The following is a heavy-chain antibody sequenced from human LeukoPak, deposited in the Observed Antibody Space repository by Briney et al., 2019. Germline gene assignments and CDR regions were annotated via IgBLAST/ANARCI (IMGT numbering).Heavy chain of an antibody. CDR1: GGSISSYY. V-gene: IGHV4-59*01. D-gene: IGHD4-23*01. CDR2: MYYSGST. Sequence: SETLSLTCTVSGGSISSYYWSWIRQPPGKGLEWIGYMYYSGSTNYNPSLKSRVTISVDTSKNQFSLKLSSVTAADTAMYYCASRDYSGRRFDYWGQGTLVTVSS. J-gene: IGHJ4*02. CDR3: ASRDYSGRRFDY.